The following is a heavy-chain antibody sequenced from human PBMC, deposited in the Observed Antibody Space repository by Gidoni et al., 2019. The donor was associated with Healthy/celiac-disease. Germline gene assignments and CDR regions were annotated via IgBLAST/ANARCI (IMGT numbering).Heavy chain of an antibody. V-gene: IGHV3-9*01. D-gene: IGHD3-10*01. CDR2: ISWNSGSI. J-gene: IGHJ3*02. CDR1: GFTFADYA. CDR3: AKDFDGALWFGELGDAFDI. Sequence: EVQLVESGGGLVQPGRSLMLSCAAAGFTFADYALPWVRQAPGKGLEWVSGISWNSGSIGYADSVKGRFTISRDNAKNSLYLQMNSLRAEDTALYYCAKDFDGALWFGELGDAFDIWGQGTMVTVSS.